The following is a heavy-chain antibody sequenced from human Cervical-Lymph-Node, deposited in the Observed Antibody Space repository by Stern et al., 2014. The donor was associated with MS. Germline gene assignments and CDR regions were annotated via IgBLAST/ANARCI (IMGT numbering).Heavy chain of an antibody. CDR1: GFAFDDYA. Sequence: QLVESGGGLVQPGRSLRLSWAAAGFAFDDYAMHWVRQAPGQGLEWVSGISWSGTKIGYADSVKGRFTISRDNAKNSLFLQMNNLRAEDTALYYCATTNYEFGYYGMDVWGQGTAVTVS. V-gene: IGHV3-9*01. CDR2: ISWSGTKI. CDR3: ATTNYEFGYYGMDV. J-gene: IGHJ6*02. D-gene: IGHD3-3*01.